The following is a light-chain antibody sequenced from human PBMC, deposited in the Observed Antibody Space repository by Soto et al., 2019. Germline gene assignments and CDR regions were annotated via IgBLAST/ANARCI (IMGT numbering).Light chain of an antibody. CDR2: GAS. J-gene: IGKJ3*01. V-gene: IGKV3-15*01. Sequence: ERVMTQSPATLSVSPGERATLSCRASQSVGSNLAWYQQKPGQAPRLLIFGASSRATGVPDRFSGSGSGTEFTLTINSLQSEDFAVYFCQQYDNLPLTFGPGTKVDIK. CDR3: QQYDNLPLT. CDR1: QSVGSN.